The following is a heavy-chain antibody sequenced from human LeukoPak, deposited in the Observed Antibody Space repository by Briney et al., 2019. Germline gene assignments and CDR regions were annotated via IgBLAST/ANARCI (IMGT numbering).Heavy chain of an antibody. V-gene: IGHV1-18*01. Sequence: ASVKVSCKASGYTFISYGISWVRQAPGQGLEWMGWISGYNGNTNYAQKFQGRVTITTDTSTSTAYMDLRSLTSDDTAVYYCARDGFGELWGYFDLWGRGTLVTVSS. CDR3: ARDGFGELWGYFDL. J-gene: IGHJ2*01. CDR1: GYTFISYG. D-gene: IGHD3-10*01. CDR2: ISGYNGNT.